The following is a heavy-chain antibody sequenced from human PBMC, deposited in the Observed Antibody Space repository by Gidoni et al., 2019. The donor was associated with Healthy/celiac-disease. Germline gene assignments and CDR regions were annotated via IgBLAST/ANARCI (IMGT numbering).Heavy chain of an antibody. CDR3: ARDVLRFLEWGGMDV. V-gene: IGHV4-61*02. CDR2: IYTSGST. D-gene: IGHD3-3*01. CDR1: GGSISSGSYY. Sequence: QVQLQESGPGLVKPSQTLSLTCTVPGGSISSGSYYWSWIRQPAGKGLEWIGRIYTSGSTNYNPSLKSRVTISVDTSKNQFSLKLSSVTAADTAVYYCARDVLRFLEWGGMDVWGQGTTVTVSS. J-gene: IGHJ6*02.